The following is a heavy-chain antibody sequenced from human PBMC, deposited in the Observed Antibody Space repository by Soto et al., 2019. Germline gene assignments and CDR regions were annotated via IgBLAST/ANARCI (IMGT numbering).Heavy chain of an antibody. D-gene: IGHD6-13*01. CDR2: IIRIFGTA. Sequence: SVKVSCKASGGTFSSYAISWVRQAPGQGLEWMGGIIRIFGTANYAQKFQGRVTITAGESTSTAYMELSSLRSEDTAVYYCASIAAAKLPYYYYGMDVWGQGTTVTVSS. CDR1: GGTFSSYA. CDR3: ASIAAAKLPYYYYGMDV. J-gene: IGHJ6*02. V-gene: IGHV1-69*13.